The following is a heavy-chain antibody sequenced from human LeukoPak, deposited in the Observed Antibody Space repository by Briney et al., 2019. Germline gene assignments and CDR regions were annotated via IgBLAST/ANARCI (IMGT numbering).Heavy chain of an antibody. Sequence: PGGSLRLSCAASGFTFSSYGMHWVRQAPGKGLEWVAVISYDGSNKYYADSVKGRFTISRDNSKNTLYLQMNSLRAEDTAVYYCARHGCDFWSGYVYYGMDVWGQGTTVTVSS. CDR3: ARHGCDFWSGYVYYGMDV. J-gene: IGHJ6*02. CDR1: GFTFSSYG. D-gene: IGHD3-3*01. V-gene: IGHV3-30*03. CDR2: ISYDGSNK.